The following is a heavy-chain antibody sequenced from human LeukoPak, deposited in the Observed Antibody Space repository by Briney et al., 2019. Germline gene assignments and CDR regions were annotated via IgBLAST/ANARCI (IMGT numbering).Heavy chain of an antibody. Sequence: GGSLRLSCTASGFTFGDYAMSWVRQAPGKGLEWVGFIRSKAYGGTAEYAASVKGRFTISRDDSKSIAYLQMNSLKTEDTAVYYCSGWLRFDYWGQGTLVTVSS. CDR3: SGWLRFDY. CDR2: IRSKAYGGTA. D-gene: IGHD5-12*01. V-gene: IGHV3-49*04. CDR1: GFTFGDYA. J-gene: IGHJ4*02.